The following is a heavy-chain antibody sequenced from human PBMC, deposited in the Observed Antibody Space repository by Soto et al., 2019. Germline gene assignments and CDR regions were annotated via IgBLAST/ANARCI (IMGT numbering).Heavy chain of an antibody. D-gene: IGHD3-22*01. J-gene: IGHJ4*02. CDR1: GGTFSSYA. Sequence: QVQLVQSGAEVKKPGSSVKVSCKASGGTFSSYAISWVRQAPGQVLEWMGGIIPIFGTANYSQKFQGRVTITEDESTSTTYIELSSLRSEDTAVYYGARSATPPSYDDSSGYYGYWGQGTLVTVSS. CDR2: IIPIFGTA. V-gene: IGHV1-69*12. CDR3: ARSATPPSYDDSSGYYGY.